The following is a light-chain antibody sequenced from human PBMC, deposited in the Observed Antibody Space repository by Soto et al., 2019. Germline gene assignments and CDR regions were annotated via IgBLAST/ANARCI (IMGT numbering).Light chain of an antibody. CDR1: QSVNSRY. CDR3: QQYAFSPLT. Sequence: ELGLTQSPGTLSLSPGERATLSCRASQSVNSRYLAWYQQTPGQAPRLLIYGASKRATGIPDRFSGSGSGTDFILTISRLEPEDFAVYYCQQYAFSPLTFGGGTKVEIK. CDR2: GAS. J-gene: IGKJ4*01. V-gene: IGKV3-20*01.